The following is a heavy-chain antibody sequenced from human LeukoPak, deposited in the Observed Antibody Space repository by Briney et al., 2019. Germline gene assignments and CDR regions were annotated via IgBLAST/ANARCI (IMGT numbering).Heavy chain of an antibody. J-gene: IGHJ5*02. CDR2: INHSGST. Sequence: SETLSLTCAGYGGSFSGYYWSWIRQPPGKGLEWIGEINHSGSTNYNPSLKSRVTISVDTSKNQFSLKLSSVTAADTAVYYCARNEGQQLLRSWFDPWGQGTLVTVSS. CDR1: GGSFSGYY. CDR3: ARNEGQQLLRSWFDP. V-gene: IGHV4-34*01. D-gene: IGHD6-13*01.